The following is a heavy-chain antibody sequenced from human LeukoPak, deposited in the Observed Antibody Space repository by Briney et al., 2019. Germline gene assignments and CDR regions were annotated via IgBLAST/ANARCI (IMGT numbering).Heavy chain of an antibody. CDR3: ARSGYTYGFDY. CDR1: GLTFSTYT. V-gene: IGHV3-21*01. D-gene: IGHD5-18*01. J-gene: IGHJ4*02. Sequence: GGSLRLSCAASGLTFSTYTMNWVRQAPGKGLEWVSSIGSSGSYIFYADSVKGRFTISRDNAKNSLYLQMNSLSAEDTAVYYCARSGYTYGFDYWGQGTLVTVSS. CDR2: IGSSGSYI.